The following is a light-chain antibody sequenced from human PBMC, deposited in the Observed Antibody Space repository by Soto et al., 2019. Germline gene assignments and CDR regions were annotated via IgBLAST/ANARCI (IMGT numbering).Light chain of an antibody. CDR1: QDIRNY. CDR3: QQYERYPLT. J-gene: IGKJ4*01. V-gene: IGKV1-16*02. CDR2: AAS. Sequence: DIQMTQSPSSLSASVGDRVTITCRASQDIRNYLAWFQQKPGKAPKSLIYAASKLHSGVPSKFSASGSGTDFTLTISSLQPEDFAIYICQQYERYPLTFGGGTKVEIK.